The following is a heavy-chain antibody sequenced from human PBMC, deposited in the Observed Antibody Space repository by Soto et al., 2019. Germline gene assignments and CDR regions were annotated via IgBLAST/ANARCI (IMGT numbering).Heavy chain of an antibody. CDR3: TRDQRYSSAV. J-gene: IGHJ4*02. D-gene: IGHD5-18*01. Sequence: PRLSCAASGFDFTNAWMHWVRQAPGKGLVWVSHVNSDGSITTYADSVKGRFTISRDNAKNTVYLQMNSLRVEDTAVYYCTRDQRYSSAVWGQGTLVTVS. V-gene: IGHV3-74*01. CDR1: GFDFTNAW. CDR2: VNSDGSIT.